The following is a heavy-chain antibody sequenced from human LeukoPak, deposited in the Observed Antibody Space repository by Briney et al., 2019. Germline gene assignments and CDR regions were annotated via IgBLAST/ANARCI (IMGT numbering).Heavy chain of an antibody. D-gene: IGHD1-1*01. V-gene: IGHV4-34*01. CDR1: GGSFSGYY. J-gene: IGHJ4*02. CDR3: ARGRYGAYDY. CDR2: INHSGST. Sequence: SETLSLTCAVYGGSFSGYYWGWIRQPPGKGLEWIGEINHSGSTNYNPSLKSRVTISVDTSKNQFSLKLSSVTAADTAVYYCARGRYGAYDYWGQGTLVTVSS.